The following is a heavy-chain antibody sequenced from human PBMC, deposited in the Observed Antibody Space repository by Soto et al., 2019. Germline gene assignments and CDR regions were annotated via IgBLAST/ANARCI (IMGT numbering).Heavy chain of an antibody. CDR2: ISSSSDYM. Sequence: EVQLVESGGGLVKPGGSLRLSCAASGFTFSSYNMNWVRQAPGKGLEWVSSISSSSDYMYYADSVKGRFTFSRDNAKNSLYLQMNSLRAEDTAVYYCARSLGYCSGGNCYYFDCWGQGTLVTVSS. CDR3: ARSLGYCSGGNCYYFDC. CDR1: GFTFSSYN. D-gene: IGHD2-15*01. J-gene: IGHJ4*02. V-gene: IGHV3-21*01.